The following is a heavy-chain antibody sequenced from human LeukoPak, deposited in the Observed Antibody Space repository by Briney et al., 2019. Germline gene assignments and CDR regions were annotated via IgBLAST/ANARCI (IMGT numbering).Heavy chain of an antibody. J-gene: IGHJ4*02. Sequence: PGGSLRLSCSASGFTVSNSNMNWVRQAPGKGLEWISVIYSGGSNHYADSVKGRFTISRDNSKNTLFLQMNSLRAEDTAVYYCAKEEQQFDYFGYWGQGALVTVSA. CDR3: AKEEQQFDYFGY. CDR2: IYSGGSN. D-gene: IGHD6-6*01. V-gene: IGHV3-53*01. CDR1: GFTVSNSN.